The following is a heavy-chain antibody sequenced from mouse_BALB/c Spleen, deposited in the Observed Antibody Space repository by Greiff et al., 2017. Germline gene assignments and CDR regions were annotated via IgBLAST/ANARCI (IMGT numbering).Heavy chain of an antibody. J-gene: IGHJ4*01. V-gene: IGHV5-12-2*01. D-gene: IGHD2-3*01. CDR2: ISNGGGST. Sequence: EVHLVESGGGLVQPGGSLKLSCAASGFTFSSYTMSWVRQTPEKRLEWVAYISNGGGSTYYPDTVNGRFTISRDNAKNTLYLQMSSLKSEDTAMYYCARHDDGYYHYYAMDYWGQGTSVTVSS. CDR1: GFTFSSYT. CDR3: ARHDDGYYHYYAMDY.